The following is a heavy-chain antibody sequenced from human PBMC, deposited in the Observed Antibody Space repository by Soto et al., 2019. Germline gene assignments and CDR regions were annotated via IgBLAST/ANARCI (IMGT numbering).Heavy chain of an antibody. D-gene: IGHD4-17*01. J-gene: IGHJ6*03. CDR1: GGSMNNYY. V-gene: IGHV4-39*01. Sequence: SETLSLTCTVSGGSMNNYYWTWVRQPPGKGLEWIGSIFYSGSTYYNPSLKSRVTISVDTSKNQFSLNLSSVTAADTALYYCERHFTKVTYYLYMDVWGEGTTVTVSS. CDR3: ERHFTKVTYYLYMDV. CDR2: IFYSGST.